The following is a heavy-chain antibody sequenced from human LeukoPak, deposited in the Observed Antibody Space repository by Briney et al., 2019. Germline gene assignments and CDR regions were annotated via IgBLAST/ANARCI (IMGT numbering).Heavy chain of an antibody. Sequence: ASVKVSCKAPGYTFTSYDINWVRQAPGHGLEWMGWMNPNSGNTGYAQKFQGRVTMTRNTSISTAYMELSSLRSEDTAVYYCAREGEYSSSSGTYNWFDPWGQGTLVTVSS. D-gene: IGHD6-6*01. V-gene: IGHV1-8*01. J-gene: IGHJ5*02. CDR3: AREGEYSSSSGTYNWFDP. CDR1: GYTFTSYD. CDR2: MNPNSGNT.